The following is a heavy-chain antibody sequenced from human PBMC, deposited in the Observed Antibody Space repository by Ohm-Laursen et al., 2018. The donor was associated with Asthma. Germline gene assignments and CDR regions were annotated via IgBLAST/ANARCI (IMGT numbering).Heavy chain of an antibody. Sequence: SSVKVSCKASGGTFSSYAISWVRQAPGQGLEWMGGIIPIFGTANYAQKFQGRVTMTTDTSTSTAYMELRSLRSDDTAVYYCARDREFGDLDYWGQGTLVTVSS. CDR3: ARDREFGDLDY. CDR1: GGTFSSYA. V-gene: IGHV1-69*05. D-gene: IGHD3-10*01. J-gene: IGHJ4*02. CDR2: IIPIFGTA.